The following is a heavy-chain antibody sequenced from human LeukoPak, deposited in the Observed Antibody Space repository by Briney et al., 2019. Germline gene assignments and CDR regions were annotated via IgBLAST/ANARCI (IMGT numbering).Heavy chain of an antibody. D-gene: IGHD5-24*01. CDR3: AAAPIEMQQRGFDY. V-gene: IGHV1-58*02. CDR1: GFTFTNSA. Sequence: GASVKVSCKASGFTFTNSAMQWVRQARGQRLEWIGWIVVASGNTKYAQKLQERVTITRDMSTSTAYMELSSLSPEDTAVYYCAAAPIEMQQRGFDYWGQGTLVTVSS. CDR2: IVVASGNT. J-gene: IGHJ4*02.